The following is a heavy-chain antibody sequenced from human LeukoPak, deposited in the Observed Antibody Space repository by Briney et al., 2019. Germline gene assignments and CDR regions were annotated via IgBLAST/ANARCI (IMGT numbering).Heavy chain of an antibody. J-gene: IGHJ6*03. D-gene: IGHD3-10*01. CDR1: GFTVSSNY. CDR2: IYIGGST. V-gene: IGHV3-53*01. Sequence: PGGSLRLSCAASGFTVSSNYTSWVRQAPGKGLEWVSVIYIGGSTYYADSVKGRFTISRDNSKNTVYLQMNILRAEDTAVYYCARGARLTMVRGVIRYYYMDVWGKGTTVTISS. CDR3: ARGARLTMVRGVIRYYYMDV.